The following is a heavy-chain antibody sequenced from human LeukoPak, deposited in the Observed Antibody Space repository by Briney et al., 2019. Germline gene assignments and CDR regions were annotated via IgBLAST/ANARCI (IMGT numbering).Heavy chain of an antibody. V-gene: IGHV1-18*04. CDR2: IAGDDGNT. CDR3: ARDGMVRGVIGSYDI. Sequence: ASVTVSFTASGYKFTDYGVSWVRQAPGQGPEWMGWIAGDDGNTKYEQRLQGRVSMTTDTSTTTAYMELRSLTSDDTAVYYCARDGMVRGVIGSYDIWGQGTMVTVSS. CDR1: GYKFTDYG. D-gene: IGHD3-10*01. J-gene: IGHJ3*02.